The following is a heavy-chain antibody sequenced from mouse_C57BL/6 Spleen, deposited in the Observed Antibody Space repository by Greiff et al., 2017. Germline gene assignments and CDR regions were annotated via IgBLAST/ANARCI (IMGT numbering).Heavy chain of an antibody. CDR2: IYPGDGDT. D-gene: IGHD1-1*01. J-gene: IGHJ4*01. CDR3: ARYYGSRYYYAMDY. V-gene: IGHV1-80*01. CDR1: GYAFSSYW. Sequence: QVQLQQSGAELVKPGASVKISCKASGYAFSSYWMNWVKQRPGTGLERIGQIYPGDGDTNYNGKFKGKATLTADKSSSTAYMQLSSLTSEDSAVYFCARYYGSRYYYAMDYWGQGTSVTVSS.